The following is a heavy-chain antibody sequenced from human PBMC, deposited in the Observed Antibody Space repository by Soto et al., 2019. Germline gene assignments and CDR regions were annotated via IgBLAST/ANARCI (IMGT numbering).Heavy chain of an antibody. D-gene: IGHD1-1*01. CDR1: GGSISSSDFY. CDR3: ARGNWNQYYYYYMDV. Sequence: PSETLSLTCTVSGGSISSSDFYWGWLRQTPGKGLEFIGSMYYSGSTNYNPSLKSRVTISVDTSKNQFSLKLSSVTAADTAVYYCARGNWNQYYYYYMDVWGKGTTVTVSS. V-gene: IGHV4-39*07. CDR2: MYYSGST. J-gene: IGHJ6*03.